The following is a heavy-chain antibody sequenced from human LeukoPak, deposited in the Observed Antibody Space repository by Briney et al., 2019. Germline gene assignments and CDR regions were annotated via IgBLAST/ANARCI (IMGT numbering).Heavy chain of an antibody. D-gene: IGHD1-26*01. Sequence: GGSLRLSCAASGFTFSSYSMNWVRQAPGKGLEWVSSISSSSSYIYYADSVKGRFTISRDNAKNSLYLQMNSLRAEDTAVYYCARGGETSGSYCNSWGQGTLVTVSS. CDR2: ISSSSSYI. CDR1: GFTFSSYS. V-gene: IGHV3-21*01. J-gene: IGHJ4*02. CDR3: ARGGETSGSYCNS.